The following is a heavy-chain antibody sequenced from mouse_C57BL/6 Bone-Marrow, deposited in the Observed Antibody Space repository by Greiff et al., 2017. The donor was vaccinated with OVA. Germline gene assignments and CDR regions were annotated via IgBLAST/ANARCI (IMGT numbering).Heavy chain of an antibody. CDR2: IYPGGGDT. CDR3: ARVGNYDDMDY. Sequence: VQLQQSGPELVKPGASVKISCKASGYAFSSSWMNWVKQRPGKGLEWIGRIYPGGGDTNYNGKFKGKGTMTADKSSITAYMQLSSLTSEDSAVYFCARVGNYDDMDYWGQGTSVTVSS. D-gene: IGHD2-1*01. J-gene: IGHJ4*01. V-gene: IGHV1-82*01. CDR1: GYAFSSSW.